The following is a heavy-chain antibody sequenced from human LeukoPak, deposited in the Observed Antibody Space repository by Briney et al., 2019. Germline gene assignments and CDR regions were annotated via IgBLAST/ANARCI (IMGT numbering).Heavy chain of an antibody. CDR1: GFTFSIYW. Sequence: PGGSLRLSCAGSGFTFSIYWMHWVRQAPGKGLVWVSRINFDGSSTSYADSVKGRFTISRDNTKNTLYLQMNSLRAEDTAVYYCARGLNYYDISGYPEYYYYYYMDVWGKGTTVTVSS. J-gene: IGHJ6*03. CDR3: ARGLNYYDISGYPEYYYYYYMDV. CDR2: INFDGSST. D-gene: IGHD3-22*01. V-gene: IGHV3-74*01.